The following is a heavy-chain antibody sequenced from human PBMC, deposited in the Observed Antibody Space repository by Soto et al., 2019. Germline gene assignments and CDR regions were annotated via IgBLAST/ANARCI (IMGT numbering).Heavy chain of an antibody. V-gene: IGHV1-69*06. J-gene: IGHJ6*02. Sequence: QVQLVQSGAEVKKPGSPVKVSCKASGGTFSSYAISWVRQAPGQGLEWMGGILPIFGTANYARKFQGRVTITADRSTSTAYMELSSLRSEDTAVYYCARACTLTLHCGSVSCPRMDVWGQGTTVTVSS. CDR1: GGTFSSYA. CDR2: ILPIFGTA. D-gene: IGHD2-2*01. CDR3: ARACTLTLHCGSVSCPRMDV.